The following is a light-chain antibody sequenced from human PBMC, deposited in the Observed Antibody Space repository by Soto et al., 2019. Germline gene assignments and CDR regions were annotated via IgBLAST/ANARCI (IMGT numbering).Light chain of an antibody. J-gene: IGKJ4*01. CDR2: DAS. Sequence: EVVLTQSPATLSLSPGERATLSCRASQSVSRHLVWYQQKPGQAPRLLILDASYRATGIPARFSGSGSGTNFTPPISSLEPADFAVYYCQQRSDWPPFTFGGGTKVEIK. V-gene: IGKV3-11*01. CDR1: QSVSRH. CDR3: QQRSDWPPFT.